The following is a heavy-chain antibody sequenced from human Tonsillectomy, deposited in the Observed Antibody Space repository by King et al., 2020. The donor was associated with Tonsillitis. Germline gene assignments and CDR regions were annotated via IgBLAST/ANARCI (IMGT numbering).Heavy chain of an antibody. V-gene: IGHV1-69*12. CDR2: IIPIFGTA. Sequence: HVQLVQSGAEVKKPGSSVKVSCKASGGTFSTYAISWVRQAPGQGLEWMGGIIPIFGTANYAQKFQGKVTITADESTSTAYMELSSLRSEDTAVYYCARAPDYYDSSGYGLDWGQGTLVTVSS. CDR1: GGTFSTYA. CDR3: ARAPDYYDSSGYGLD. J-gene: IGHJ4*02. D-gene: IGHD3-22*01.